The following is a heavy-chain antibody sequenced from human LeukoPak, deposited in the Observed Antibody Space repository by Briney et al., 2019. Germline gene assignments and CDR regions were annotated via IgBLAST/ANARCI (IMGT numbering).Heavy chain of an antibody. V-gene: IGHV4-38-2*01. D-gene: IGHD1-26*01. CDR2: IYHGGST. CDR3: ARTTDDYSGSYYFDY. CDR1: GYSIISGFY. J-gene: IGHJ4*02. Sequence: SETLSLTCGVSGYSIISGFYWGWIRQPPGEGLEWIGSIYHGGSTYYNPSLKSRVTISVDTSKNQFSLKLNSVTAADTAVYYCARTTDDYSGSYYFDYWGQGTLVTVSS.